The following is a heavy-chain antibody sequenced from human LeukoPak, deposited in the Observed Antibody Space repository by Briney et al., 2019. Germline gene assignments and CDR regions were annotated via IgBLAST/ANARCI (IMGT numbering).Heavy chain of an antibody. CDR3: ARDTSIFGGVNYFDD. J-gene: IGHJ4*02. V-gene: IGHV1-69*05. D-gene: IGHD3-3*01. CDR2: IIPIFGTA. CDR1: GGTFSSYA. Sequence: ASVKVSCKASGGTFSSYAISWVRQAPGQGLEWMGRIIPIFGTANYAQKFQGRVTITTDESTSTAYMELSSLRSEDTAVYYCARDTSIFGGVNYFDDWGQGTLVTVSS.